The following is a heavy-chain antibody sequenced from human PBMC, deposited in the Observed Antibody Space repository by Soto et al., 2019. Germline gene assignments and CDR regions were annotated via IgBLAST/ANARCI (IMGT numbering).Heavy chain of an antibody. D-gene: IGHD3-10*01. CDR2: ISAYNGNT. CDR1: GYTFTSYG. J-gene: IGHJ6*02. V-gene: IGHV1-18*04. Sequence: ASVKVSCKASGYTFTSYGISWVRQAPGQGLEWMGWISAYNGNTNYAQKLQGRVTMTTDTSTSTAYMELRSLRSDDTAVYYCVTGGYNPPWNGMDVWGQGTTVTVSS. CDR3: VTGGYNPPWNGMDV.